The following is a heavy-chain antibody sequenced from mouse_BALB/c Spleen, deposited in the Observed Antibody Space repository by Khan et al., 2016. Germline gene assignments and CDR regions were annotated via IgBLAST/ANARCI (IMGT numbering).Heavy chain of an antibody. CDR3: ARAGSSYEGAMDF. V-gene: IGHV3-2*02. CDR1: GYSITSDYA. D-gene: IGHD1-1*01. J-gene: IGHJ4*01. CDR2: ISFSGST. Sequence: EVQLQESGPGLVKPSQSLSLTCTVTGYSITSDYAWNWIRQFPENKLEWMGYISFSGSTSYNPSLKSRISISRDTSKNQFFLQLNSVTTEDTATYYCARAGSSYEGAMDFWGQGTSVTVSS.